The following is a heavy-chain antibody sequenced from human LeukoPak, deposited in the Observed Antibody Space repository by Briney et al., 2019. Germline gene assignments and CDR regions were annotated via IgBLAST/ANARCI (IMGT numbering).Heavy chain of an antibody. Sequence: GGSLRFSCAASGFNFSSYWMSWVRQAPGKGLEWVANIKQDGSEKYYVDSVKGRFTISRDNAKNSLYLQMNSLRAEDTAVYYCAGSWSPYDAFDIWGQGTMVTVSS. D-gene: IGHD6-13*01. CDR1: GFNFSSYW. CDR2: IKQDGSEK. V-gene: IGHV3-7*01. CDR3: AGSWSPYDAFDI. J-gene: IGHJ3*02.